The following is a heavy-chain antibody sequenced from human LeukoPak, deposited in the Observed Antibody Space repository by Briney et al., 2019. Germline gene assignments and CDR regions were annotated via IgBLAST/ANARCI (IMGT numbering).Heavy chain of an antibody. J-gene: IGHJ4*02. CDR1: GFTVSSSY. Sequence: GSLRLSCAASGFTVSSSYMSWVRQAPGKGLEWIGEINHSGSTNYNPSLKSRVTISVDTSKNQFSLKLSSVTAADTAVYYCARAGGATPCDYWGQGTLVTVSS. D-gene: IGHD1-26*01. CDR2: INHSGST. CDR3: ARAGGATPCDY. V-gene: IGHV4-34*01.